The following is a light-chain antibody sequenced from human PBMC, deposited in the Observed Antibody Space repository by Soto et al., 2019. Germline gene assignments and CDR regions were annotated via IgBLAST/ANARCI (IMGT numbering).Light chain of an antibody. J-gene: IGKJ5*01. CDR1: QSVSNNY. CDR3: QQYGNSNGIT. Sequence: EPVLPQPPCTVSPSLGERATPSCSASQSVSNNYLAWYQQKPGQAPSHLIYGASNRATGSPDRFSGSGSGTDFSLTISRREPEDDAVYYCQQYGNSNGITFGQGTRVEIK. CDR2: GAS. V-gene: IGKV3-20*01.